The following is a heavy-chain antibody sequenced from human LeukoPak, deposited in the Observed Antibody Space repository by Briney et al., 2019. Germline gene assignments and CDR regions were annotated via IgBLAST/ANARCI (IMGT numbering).Heavy chain of an antibody. CDR3: AKEILIVVVIGAFDI. J-gene: IGHJ3*02. D-gene: IGHD3-22*01. Sequence: GGSLRLSCAASGFTFSSNAMSWVRQAPGEGLEWVSTISDTSDDTYYADSVKGRFTISRDNSKNTLYLQMNSLRAEDTAVYYCAKEILIVVVIGAFDIWGQGTMVTVSS. CDR2: ISDTSDDT. V-gene: IGHV3-23*01. CDR1: GFTFSSNA.